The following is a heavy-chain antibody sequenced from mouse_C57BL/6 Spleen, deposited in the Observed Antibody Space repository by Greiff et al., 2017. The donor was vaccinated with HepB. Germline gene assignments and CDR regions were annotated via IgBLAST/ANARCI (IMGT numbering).Heavy chain of an antibody. CDR1: GYAFSSSW. CDR3: AITTVVAHFDY. Sequence: VQLQQSGPELVKPGASVKISCKASGYAFSSSWMNWVKQRPGKGLEWIGRIYPGDGDTNYNGKFKGKATLTADKSSSTAYMQLSSLTSEDSVVYFCAITTVVAHFDYWGQGTTLTVSS. CDR2: IYPGDGDT. J-gene: IGHJ2*01. D-gene: IGHD1-1*01. V-gene: IGHV1-82*01.